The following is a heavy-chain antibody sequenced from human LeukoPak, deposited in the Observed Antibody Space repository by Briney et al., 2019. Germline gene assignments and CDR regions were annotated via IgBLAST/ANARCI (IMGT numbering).Heavy chain of an antibody. J-gene: IGHJ4*02. CDR1: GGSFSGYY. CDR3: ARGRSSWVY. Sequence: SETLSLTCAVYGGSFSGYYWSWIRQPPGKGLEWIGEINHSGSTNYNPSLKSRVTISVDTSKNHFSLKLTSVTAADTAVYYCARGRSSWVYWGQGTLVTVSS. V-gene: IGHV4-34*01. CDR2: INHSGST. D-gene: IGHD6-13*01.